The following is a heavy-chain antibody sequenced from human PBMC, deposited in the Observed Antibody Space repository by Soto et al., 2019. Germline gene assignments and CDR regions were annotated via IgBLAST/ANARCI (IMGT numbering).Heavy chain of an antibody. Sequence: PSETLSLTCTVSGGSVSSGNYYWSWIRQSPGKGLEWIGYIYSSGSTNYNPSLKSRVIISVDTSKNQFSLKLSSVTAADTAVYYCARRFDSWGQGTLVTVSS. V-gene: IGHV4-61*01. CDR1: GGSVSSGNYY. CDR2: IYSSGST. CDR3: ARRFDS. J-gene: IGHJ5*01.